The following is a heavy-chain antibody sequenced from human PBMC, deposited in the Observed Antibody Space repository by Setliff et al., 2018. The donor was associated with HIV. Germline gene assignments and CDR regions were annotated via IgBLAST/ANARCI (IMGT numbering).Heavy chain of an antibody. D-gene: IGHD3-10*01. Sequence: GGSLRLSCAASGFIFGSHTMNWVRQAPGKGLEWVSDIDRSSSSINYADSVKGRFTISRDNTKNSLYLQMHSLTSEDTAVYYCAKKTAAYTSGSWLHYWGQGTLVTVSS. CDR3: AKKTAAYTSGSWLHY. CDR1: GFIFGSHT. CDR2: IDRSSSSI. V-gene: IGHV3-48*04. J-gene: IGHJ4*02.